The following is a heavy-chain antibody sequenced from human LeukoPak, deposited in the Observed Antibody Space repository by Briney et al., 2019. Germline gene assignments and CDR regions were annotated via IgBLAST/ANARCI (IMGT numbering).Heavy chain of an antibody. V-gene: IGHV3-30*18. D-gene: IGHD6-13*01. Sequence: PGGSLRLSCAASGFTFSSYGMHWVRQAPGKGLEWVAVISYDGSNKYYADSVKGRFTISRDNSKNTLYLQMNSLRAEDTAVYYCAKQPRQQPLYFDYWGQGTLVTVSS. J-gene: IGHJ4*02. CDR1: GFTFSSYG. CDR3: AKQPRQQPLYFDY. CDR2: ISYDGSNK.